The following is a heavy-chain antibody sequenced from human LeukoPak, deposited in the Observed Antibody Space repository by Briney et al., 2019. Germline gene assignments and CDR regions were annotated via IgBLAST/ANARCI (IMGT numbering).Heavy chain of an antibody. CDR1: GGSFSGYY. CDR2: IYYSGST. D-gene: IGHD2-15*01. CDR3: AKEGGYIVVVVAANPYYFDY. V-gene: IGHV4-59*01. J-gene: IGHJ4*02. Sequence: SETLSLTCAVYGGSFSGYYWSWIRQPPGKGLEWIGYIYYSGSTNYNPSLKSRVTISVDTSKNQFSLKLSSVTAADTAVYYCAKEGGYIVVVVAANPYYFDYWGQGTLVTVSS.